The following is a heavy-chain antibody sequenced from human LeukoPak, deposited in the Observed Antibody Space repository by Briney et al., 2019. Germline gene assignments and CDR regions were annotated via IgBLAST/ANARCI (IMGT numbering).Heavy chain of an antibody. J-gene: IGHJ4*02. V-gene: IGHV3-23*01. D-gene: IGHD2-21*02. CDR2: IGGSGSST. CDR1: GFTFNTYA. Sequence: GGSLRLPCAASGFTFNTYAMSWVRRAPGKGLEWVSGIGGSGSSTYYAESVKGRFTISRDNSKNTLYLQMNSLRAEDTAAYYCAKAVDDYFFDYWGQGTLVTVSS. CDR3: AKAVDDYFFDY.